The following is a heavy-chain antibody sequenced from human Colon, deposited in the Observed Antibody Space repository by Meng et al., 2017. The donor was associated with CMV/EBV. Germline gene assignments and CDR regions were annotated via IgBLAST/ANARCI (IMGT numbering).Heavy chain of an antibody. CDR3: AILTVAAPFDY. V-gene: IGHV1-2*02. D-gene: IGHD6-6*01. CDR1: GYSVSDKY. J-gene: IGHJ4*02. Sequence: KISCKASGYSVSDKYLHWVRQAPGQGLEWMGWIKPNSDVTNYAKRFQGRVSMTRDTSINTAYMELSSLRSDDTAVYYCAILTVAAPFDYWGQGTLVTVSS. CDR2: IKPNSDVT.